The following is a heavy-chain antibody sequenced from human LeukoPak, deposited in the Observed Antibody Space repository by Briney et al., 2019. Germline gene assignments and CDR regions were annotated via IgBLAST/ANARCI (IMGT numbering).Heavy chain of an antibody. CDR3: ARGRSWYPIDY. J-gene: IGHJ4*02. CDR1: GGSISSYY. Sequence: SETLSLTCTVSGGSISSYYWSWIRQPPGKGLEWIGEINHSGSTNYNPSLKSRVTISVDTSKNQFSLKLSSVTAADTAVYYCARGRSWYPIDYWGQGTLVTVSS. V-gene: IGHV4-34*01. D-gene: IGHD6-13*01. CDR2: INHSGST.